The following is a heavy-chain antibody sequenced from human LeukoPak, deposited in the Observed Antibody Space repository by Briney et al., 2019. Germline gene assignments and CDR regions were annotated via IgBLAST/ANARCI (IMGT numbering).Heavy chain of an antibody. CDR1: GFTFSSYE. CDR3: ARGSSGSYDF. CDR2: ISSSGSTM. Sequence: GGSLRLSCAAFGFTFSSYEMNWVRQAPGKGLEWVSYISSSGSTMYYADSVRGRFTISRDNTKNSLYLQMNSLRAEDTAVYYCARGSSGSYDFWGQGTLVTVSS. J-gene: IGHJ4*02. D-gene: IGHD1-26*01. V-gene: IGHV3-48*03.